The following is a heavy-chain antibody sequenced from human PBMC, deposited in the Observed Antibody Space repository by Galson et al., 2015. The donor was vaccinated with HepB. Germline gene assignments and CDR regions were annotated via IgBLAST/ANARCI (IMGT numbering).Heavy chain of an antibody. J-gene: IGHJ4*02. CDR1: GFIFSTSA. CDR2: IVVGSGKT. D-gene: IGHD4-23*01. CDR3: AADVGGSSTVVSPPGY. Sequence: SVKVSCKASGFIFSTSAVQWVRQARGQRLEWIGWIVVGSGKTTYAQKFQERVTITRDMSTATAYMEVRSLRSGDTAVYYCAADVGGSSTVVSPPGYWGQGTLVTVSS. V-gene: IGHV1-58*01.